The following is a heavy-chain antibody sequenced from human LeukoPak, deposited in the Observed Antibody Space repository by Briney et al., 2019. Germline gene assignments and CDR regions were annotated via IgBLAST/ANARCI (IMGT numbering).Heavy chain of an antibody. CDR1: GFTFSSSW. CDR2: MNGDGSST. J-gene: IGHJ4*02. Sequence: GGSLRLSCAASGFTFSSSWLHWVRHAPGEGLVWVSRMNGDGSSTDYADSVKGRFTISRDNAKNTLYLQMKSLGAEDTAVYYCARAGNYRFDYWGQGTLVTVSS. V-gene: IGHV3-74*01. CDR3: ARAGNYRFDY. D-gene: IGHD1-7*01.